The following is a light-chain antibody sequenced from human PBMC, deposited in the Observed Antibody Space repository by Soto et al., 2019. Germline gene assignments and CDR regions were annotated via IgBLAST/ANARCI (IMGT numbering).Light chain of an antibody. J-gene: IGKJ2*01. CDR1: QSVDTN. CDR2: GAS. Sequence: EVVMTQSPATLSVSPGDRATLSCRASQSVDTNVAWYQQKPGQAPRLLVHGASTRATGVPARFTGIGSGTDFTLTIRGLQSDDFAVYYCQQYYNWPPYTFGQGTKLQIK. V-gene: IGKV3-15*01. CDR3: QQYYNWPPYT.